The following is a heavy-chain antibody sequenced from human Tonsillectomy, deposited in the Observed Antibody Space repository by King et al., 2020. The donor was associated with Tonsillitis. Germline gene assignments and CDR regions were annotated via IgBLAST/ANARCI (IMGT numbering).Heavy chain of an antibody. D-gene: IGHD3-9*01. J-gene: IGHJ4*02. CDR3: ALDILTGFYDY. V-gene: IGHV1-18*01. CDR1: GHTFTTYA. Sequence: VQLVQSGAEVKKPGASVKVSCKASGHTFTTYAITWVRQAPGQGLDWMGWINAYNGNRHYAQKLQGRVTMTTDTSTNTAYMELRSLRSDDTAVYYCALDILTGFYDYWGQGTLVTVSS. CDR2: INAYNGNR.